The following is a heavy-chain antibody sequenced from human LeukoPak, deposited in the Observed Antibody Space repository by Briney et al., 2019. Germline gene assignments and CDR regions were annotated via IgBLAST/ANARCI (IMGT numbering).Heavy chain of an antibody. Sequence: SETLSLTCTVSGYSISSGYYWGWIRQPPGKGLEWIGSIYHSGSTYYNPSLKSRVTISVDTSKNQFSLKLSSVTAADTAVYYCARRVDTAMETWGQGTLVTVSS. V-gene: IGHV4-38-2*02. CDR1: GYSISSGYY. J-gene: IGHJ5*02. CDR2: IYHSGST. CDR3: ARRVDTAMET. D-gene: IGHD5-18*01.